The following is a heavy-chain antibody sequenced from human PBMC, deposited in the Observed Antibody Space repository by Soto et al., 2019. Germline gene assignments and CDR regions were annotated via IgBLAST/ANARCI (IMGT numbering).Heavy chain of an antibody. J-gene: IGHJ4*02. CDR1: GFTFSSYA. CDR3: AKAVRAIGPGSGTR. Sequence: GGSLRLSCAASGFTFSSYAMSWVRQAPGKGLEWVSAISGSGGSTYYADSVKGRFTISRDNSENTLYLQMNSLRAEDTAVYYCAKAVRAIGPGSGTRWGQGTLVTVSS. D-gene: IGHD3-10*01. CDR2: ISGSGGST. V-gene: IGHV3-23*01.